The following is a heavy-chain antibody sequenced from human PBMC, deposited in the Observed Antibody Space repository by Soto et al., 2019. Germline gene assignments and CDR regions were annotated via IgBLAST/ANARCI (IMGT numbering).Heavy chain of an antibody. D-gene: IGHD3-10*01. J-gene: IGHJ4*02. CDR1: VFTFSTYW. V-gene: IGHV3-74*01. CDR3: ARWFTYGNFDYFDY. Sequence: PGGSLRLSCAASVFTFSTYWMHWFRQAPGKGLVWVSLINSGGGTTTYADSVKGRFTISRDNAKNTLYLQMNGLRAEDTAVYYCARWFTYGNFDYFDYWGQGTQVTVSS. CDR2: INSGGGTT.